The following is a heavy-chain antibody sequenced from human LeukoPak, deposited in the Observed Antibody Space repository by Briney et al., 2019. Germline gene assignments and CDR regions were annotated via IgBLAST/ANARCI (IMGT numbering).Heavy chain of an antibody. V-gene: IGHV4-34*01. CDR1: GXXFXGNY. CDR2: SSPTGDIT. D-gene: IGHD3-16*02. J-gene: IGHJ4*02. Sequence: PSEXLSXTCAXXGXXFXGNYWTLIRQTPGRGLEWIGESSPTGDITVYNPSLKGRATISVDSSKNQFSLKLTSVTAADTGVYYCARVPDFVARPCDSWGPGTLVTVSS. CDR3: ARVPDFVARPCDS.